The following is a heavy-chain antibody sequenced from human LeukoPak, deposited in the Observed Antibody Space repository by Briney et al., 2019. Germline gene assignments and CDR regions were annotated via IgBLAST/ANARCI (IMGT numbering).Heavy chain of an antibody. CDR3: ARGGSFLPFDY. J-gene: IGHJ4*02. D-gene: IGHD1-26*01. V-gene: IGHV1-46*01. CDR2: INPSGGST. Sequence: ASVKVSCKASGYTFTIYYIHWVRQAPGQGLEWMGIINPSGGSTNSAQKSQDRLTMTRDTSTSTVYMEMSSLTSEDTAVYYCARGGSFLPFDYWGQGTLVTVSS. CDR1: GYTFTIYY.